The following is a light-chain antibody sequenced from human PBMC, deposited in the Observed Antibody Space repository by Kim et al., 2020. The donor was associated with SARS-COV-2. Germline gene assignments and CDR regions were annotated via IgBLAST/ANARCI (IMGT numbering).Light chain of an antibody. Sequence: AASGAFGQTVRITCQGDSLRIYYASWNQQKPGQAPVLVFYGKNSRPSGIPDRFSGSSSGNTASLTITGAQAEDEADYYCNCRDSSGFGGGTQLT. J-gene: IGLJ3*02. CDR3: NCRDSSG. CDR1: SLRIYY. V-gene: IGLV3-19*01. CDR2: GKN.